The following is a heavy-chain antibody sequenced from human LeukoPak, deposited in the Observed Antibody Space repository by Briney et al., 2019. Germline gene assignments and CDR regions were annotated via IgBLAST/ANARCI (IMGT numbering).Heavy chain of an antibody. J-gene: IGHJ5*02. CDR2: INHSGST. CDR3: ARVVTYYDFWSGYSNNWFDP. Sequence: SETLSLTCAVYGGSFSGYYWSWIRQPPGKGLEWIGEINHSGSTNYNPSLKSRVTISVDTSKNQFSLKPSSVTAADTAVYYCARVVTYYDFWSGYSNNWFDPWGQGTLVTVSS. D-gene: IGHD3-3*01. V-gene: IGHV4-34*01. CDR1: GGSFSGYY.